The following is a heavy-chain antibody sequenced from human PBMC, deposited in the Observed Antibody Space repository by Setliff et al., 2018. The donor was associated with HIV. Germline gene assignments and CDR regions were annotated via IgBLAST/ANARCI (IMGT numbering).Heavy chain of an antibody. Sequence: SETLSLTCTVSGASISSYYWNWFRQPAGKGLESLGRIYTSGNMIYNPSLKSRVTMSADTSRNQLSMKLSSVTAADTAVYYWARGVPLLPPRNWGQGALVTVSS. CDR2: IYTSGNM. D-gene: IGHD1-26*01. CDR1: GASISSYY. J-gene: IGHJ4*02. CDR3: ARGVPLLPPRN. V-gene: IGHV4-4*07.